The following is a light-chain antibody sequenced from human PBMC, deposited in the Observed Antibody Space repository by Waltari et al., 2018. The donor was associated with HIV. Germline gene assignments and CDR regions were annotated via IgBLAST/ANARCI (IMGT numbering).Light chain of an antibody. V-gene: IGLV3-1*01. CDR3: QAWGSSTSGV. CDR1: ELGDKY. Sequence: SYEVTQPPSVAVSPGQTASITCSGYELGDKYTCWYQQKPARSPLLVIYQDNKRPSGIPERFSGSSSGHTATLTISGTLPMDEADYYCQAWGSSTSGVFGTGTKLTVL. J-gene: IGLJ3*02. CDR2: QDN.